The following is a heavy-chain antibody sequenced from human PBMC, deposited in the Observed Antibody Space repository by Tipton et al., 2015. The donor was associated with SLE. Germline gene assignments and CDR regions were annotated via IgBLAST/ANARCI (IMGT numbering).Heavy chain of an antibody. CDR2: FFHNGNT. D-gene: IGHD3-16*02. Sequence: TLSLTCAVSGFSFTTAYSWGWIRPPPGKGLEWIGSFFHNGNTYYNPSLRGRVTISVDTSKNHLSVRLSSVTAADTAMYFCARSPTYDYVWGSYHFDNWGQGTLVTVSS. CDR1: GFSFTTAYS. V-gene: IGHV4-38-2*01. J-gene: IGHJ4*02. CDR3: ARSPTYDYVWGSYHFDN.